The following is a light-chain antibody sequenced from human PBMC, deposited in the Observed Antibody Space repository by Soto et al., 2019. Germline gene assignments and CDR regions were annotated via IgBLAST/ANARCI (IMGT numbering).Light chain of an antibody. CDR3: ASWDDRLGAVI. V-gene: IGLV1-47*02. CDR1: SSNIGGTNY. Sequence: QSVLTQPPSASGTPGQRVFISCSGSSSNIGGTNYAYWYQQLPGAAPKLLMHSNNLRPSGVPERISGSKSGTPASLAISGLRSEDEAVYYCASWDDRLGAVIFGGGT. J-gene: IGLJ2*01. CDR2: SNN.